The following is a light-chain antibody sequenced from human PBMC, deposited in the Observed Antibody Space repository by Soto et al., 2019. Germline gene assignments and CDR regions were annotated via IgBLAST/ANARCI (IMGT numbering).Light chain of an antibody. CDR3: QQYDNLPRFT. J-gene: IGKJ3*01. CDR1: QDISNY. CDR2: DAS. Sequence: DMQMTQSPSSLSASVGDRVTITCQASQDISNYLNWYQQKPGKAPKLLIYDASNLEIGVPSRFSGSGSGTDFTFTISSLQPEDIATYYCQQYDNLPRFTFGPGTKVDIK. V-gene: IGKV1-33*01.